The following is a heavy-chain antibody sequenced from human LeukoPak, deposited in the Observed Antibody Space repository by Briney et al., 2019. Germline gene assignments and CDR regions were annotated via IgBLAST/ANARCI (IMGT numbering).Heavy chain of an antibody. V-gene: IGHV4-31*03. D-gene: IGHD6-13*01. CDR3: ARDGSIAAAGTEGWFDP. CDR1: GGSISSGGYY. CDR2: IYCSGST. Sequence: PSETLSLTCTVSGGSISSGGYYWSWIRQHPGKGLEWIGYIYCSGSTYYNPSLKSRVTISVDTSKNQFSLKLSSVTAADTAVYYCARDGSIAAAGTEGWFDPWGQGTLVTVSS. J-gene: IGHJ5*02.